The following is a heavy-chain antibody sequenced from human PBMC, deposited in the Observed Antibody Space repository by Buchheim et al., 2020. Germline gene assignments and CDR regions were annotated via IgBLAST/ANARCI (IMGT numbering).Heavy chain of an antibody. J-gene: IGHJ6*03. CDR1: GGSISSSSYY. CDR3: ARGRSIAARPYYYYYYYMDV. D-gene: IGHD6-6*01. Sequence: QLQLQESGPGLVKPSETLSLTCTVSGGSISSSSYYWGWIRQPPGKGLEWIGSIYYSGSTYYNPSLKSRVTISVDTSKNQFSLKLSSVTAADTAVYYCARGRSIAARPYYYYYYYMDVWGKGTT. CDR2: IYYSGST. V-gene: IGHV4-39*01.